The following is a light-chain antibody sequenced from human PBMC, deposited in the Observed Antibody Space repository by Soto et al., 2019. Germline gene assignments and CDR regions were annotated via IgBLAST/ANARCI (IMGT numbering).Light chain of an antibody. J-gene: IGKJ1*01. CDR2: EAS. CDR1: QSINFY. Sequence: DIQMTQSPSTLSASVGDRVTITCRASQSINFYLAWYQPKPGKAPKLLIYEASNLESGVPSRFSGSGSGTEFTLTVSSLQPDDFATYYCQQSSDYPWTFGQGTKVDIK. CDR3: QQSSDYPWT. V-gene: IGKV1-5*03.